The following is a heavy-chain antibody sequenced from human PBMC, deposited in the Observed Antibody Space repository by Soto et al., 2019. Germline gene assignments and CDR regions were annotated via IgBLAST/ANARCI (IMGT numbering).Heavy chain of an antibody. CDR1: GFTVSSNY. D-gene: IGHD6-6*01. V-gene: IGHV3-53*02. CDR3: AILSN. Sequence: EVQLVETGGGLIQPGGSLRLSCAASGFTVSSNYMNWVRQAPGKGLEWVSIIYSDGTTSYADSVKGRFTISRDNVKNTLHLQMNSLRAEDTAVYYCAILSNWGQGTLVTVSS. J-gene: IGHJ4*02. CDR2: IYSDGTT.